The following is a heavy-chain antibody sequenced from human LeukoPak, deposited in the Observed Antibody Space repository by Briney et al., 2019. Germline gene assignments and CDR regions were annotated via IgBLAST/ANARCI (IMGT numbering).Heavy chain of an antibody. D-gene: IGHD3-10*01. V-gene: IGHV4-59*01. Sequence: SETLSLTCTVSGVSISSYYWSWVRQPPGKGLEWLGYIYYSGSNNYNPSLKSRVTISVDTSKNQFSLKLSSVTAADTAVYYCARGASYGSGSYLDYWGQGTLVTVS. J-gene: IGHJ4*02. CDR2: IYYSGSN. CDR3: ARGASYGSGSYLDY. CDR1: GVSISSYY.